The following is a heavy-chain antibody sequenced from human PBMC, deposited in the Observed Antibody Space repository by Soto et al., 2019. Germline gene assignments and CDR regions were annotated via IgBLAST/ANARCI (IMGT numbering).Heavy chain of an antibody. CDR1: GDRFTGYY. D-gene: IGHD3-22*01. CDR3: ARGYFYDSSGYYAPDYYSGMAV. Sequence: GTSVKVCCEACGDRFTGYYMQWVRQAPGKGLEWMGWINPNSGGTNYAQKFQGWVTMTRDTSISTAYMELSRLRSDDTAVYYCARGYFYDSSGYYAPDYYSGMAVWGQGTTVTVSS. V-gene: IGHV1-2*04. J-gene: IGHJ6*02. CDR2: INPNSGGT.